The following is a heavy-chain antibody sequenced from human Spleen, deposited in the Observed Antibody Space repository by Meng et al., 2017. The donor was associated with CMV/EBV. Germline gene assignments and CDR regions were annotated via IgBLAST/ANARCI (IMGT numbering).Heavy chain of an antibody. D-gene: IGHD1-1*01. CDR3: AKGGTGHTPFDC. Sequence: LSCAASGFTFSTYAMSWVRQTPGKGLEWVSSISSDGDTYSADPVKGRFTISRDNSKNTLFLQMNSLRAEDTAVYYCAKGGTGHTPFDCWGQATLVTVSS. CDR1: GFTFSTYA. J-gene: IGHJ4*02. CDR2: ISSDGDT. V-gene: IGHV3-23*01.